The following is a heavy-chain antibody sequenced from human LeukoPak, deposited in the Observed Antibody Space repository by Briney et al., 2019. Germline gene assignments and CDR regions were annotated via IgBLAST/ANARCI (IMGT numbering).Heavy chain of an antibody. CDR1: GYTFTGYY. D-gene: IGHD2-2*02. Sequence: GASVKVSCKASGYTFTGYYMHWVRQAPGQGLEWMGWINPNSGGTNYAQKFQGRVTMTRDTSISTAYMELSRLRSDDTGVYYCARRYCSSTSCYINWFDPWGQGTLVTVSS. V-gene: IGHV1-2*02. J-gene: IGHJ5*02. CDR3: ARRYCSSTSCYINWFDP. CDR2: INPNSGGT.